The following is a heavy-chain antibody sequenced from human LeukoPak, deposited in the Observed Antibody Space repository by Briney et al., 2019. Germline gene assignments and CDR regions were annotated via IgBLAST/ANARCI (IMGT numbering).Heavy chain of an antibody. V-gene: IGHV3-7*01. Sequence: GGSLRLSCAASGFTYTNYWVSWFRQAPGQGLEWVASIKQDGSERYYVDSVKGRFTISRDNAKNSLFLQLSSLRVEDTAVYYCARASGSGWYVFDYWGQGTPVTVSS. CDR2: IKQDGSER. CDR1: GFTYTNYW. CDR3: ARASGSGWYVFDY. D-gene: IGHD6-19*01. J-gene: IGHJ4*02.